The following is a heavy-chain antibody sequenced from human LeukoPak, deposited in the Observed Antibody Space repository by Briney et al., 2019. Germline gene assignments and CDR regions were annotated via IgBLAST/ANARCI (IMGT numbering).Heavy chain of an antibody. CDR2: INQDGSQK. J-gene: IGHJ4*02. Sequence: QPGGSLRLSCAASGFTFSSYWMTWVRQAPGKGLEWVANINQDGSQKYYVDSVKGRFTISRDNAKNSLYLQMNSLRAEDTAIYYCARGDDLPQLVDFWGQGTLVTVSS. CDR1: GFTFSSYW. CDR3: ARGDDLPQLVDF. D-gene: IGHD1-1*01. V-gene: IGHV3-7*03.